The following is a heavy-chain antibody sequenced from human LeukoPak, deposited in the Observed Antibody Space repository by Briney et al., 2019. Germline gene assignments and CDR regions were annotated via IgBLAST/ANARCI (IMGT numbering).Heavy chain of an antibody. Sequence: SETLSLTCTVSGAAISSYYWSWIRQPPGKGLEWIGYIYTSGVTNYNPSLKSRVTISVDTSKNQFSLKLSSVPAADTAVYYCARHWTGAGYYYYIDVWGKGTTVTVSS. D-gene: IGHD3/OR15-3a*01. CDR1: GAAISSYY. V-gene: IGHV4-4*09. CDR3: ARHWTGAGYYYYIDV. J-gene: IGHJ6*03. CDR2: IYTSGVT.